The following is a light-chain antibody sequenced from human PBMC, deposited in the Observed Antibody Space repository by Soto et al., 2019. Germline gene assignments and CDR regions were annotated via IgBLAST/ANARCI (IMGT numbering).Light chain of an antibody. V-gene: IGKV3-11*01. CDR3: QQRSTPLT. CDR1: QSVSSY. Sequence: EIVLTQSPATLSLSPGERATLSCRASQSVSSYLAWYPQKPGQAPRLLIYDASSRATGIPARFSGSGSGTDFTLTISSLEPEDFAVYYCQQRSTPLTFGGGTKVEIK. J-gene: IGKJ4*01. CDR2: DAS.